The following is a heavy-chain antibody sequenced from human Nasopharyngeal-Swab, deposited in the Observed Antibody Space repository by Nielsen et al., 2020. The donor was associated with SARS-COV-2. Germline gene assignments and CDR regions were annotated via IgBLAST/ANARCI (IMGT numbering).Heavy chain of an antibody. D-gene: IGHD5-18*01. Sequence: SVKVSCKASGGTFSSYAINWVRQAPGQGLEWMGGIIPIFGTANYAQKFQGRVTITADESTSTAYMELSSLRSEDTAVYYCARMRTARLWYGNWGQGTLVTVSS. V-gene: IGHV1-69*13. CDR1: GGTFSSYA. J-gene: IGHJ4*02. CDR2: IIPIFGTA. CDR3: ARMRTARLWYGN.